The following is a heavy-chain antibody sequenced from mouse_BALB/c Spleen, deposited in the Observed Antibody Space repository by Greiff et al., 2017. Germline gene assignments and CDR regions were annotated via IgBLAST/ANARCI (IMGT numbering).Heavy chain of an antibody. Sequence: DVKLVESGAGLVKPAQSLNLSCIASGYTFTNYYVEWGIQQFARNLLWWVGYISYSGSTSYNPSLKSRITITLDTSKDHFFLPLNSMTTEDTATYYFARSTLLRRPYWYFDVWGAGTTVTVSS. V-gene: IGHV3-2*02. CDR3: ARSTLLRRPYWYFDV. D-gene: IGHD1-2*01. CDR2: ISYSGST. CDR1: GYTFTNYYV. J-gene: IGHJ1*01.